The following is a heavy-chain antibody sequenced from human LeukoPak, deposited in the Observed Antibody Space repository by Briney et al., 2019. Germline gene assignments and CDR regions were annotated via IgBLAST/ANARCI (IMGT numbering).Heavy chain of an antibody. V-gene: IGHV3-30*02. J-gene: IGHJ4*02. CDR2: IRYNGSNK. Sequence: GGSLRLSCAASGFTFSSYGMHWVRQAPGKGLEWVAFIRYNGSNKYYADSAKGRFTISRDNSKNTLYLQMNSLRAEDTAVYYCANGQYYYGSGSRIGGEYYFDYWGQGTLVTVSS. CDR3: ANGQYYYGSGSRIGGEYYFDY. D-gene: IGHD3-10*01. CDR1: GFTFSSYG.